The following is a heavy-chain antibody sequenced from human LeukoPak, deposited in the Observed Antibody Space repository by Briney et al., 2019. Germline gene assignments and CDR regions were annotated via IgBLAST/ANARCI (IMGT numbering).Heavy chain of an antibody. V-gene: IGHV3-30*09. CDR1: GFTFSSYA. D-gene: IGHD3-10*01. CDR3: AKDLAGASYSGPSSYFDF. Sequence: GGSLRLSCAASGFTFSSYAMHWVRQAPGKGLEWVAVISYDGSNKYYADSVKGRFAISRDNSKNTLYLQMNSLRAEDTAVYYCAKDLAGASYSGPSSYFDFWGQGTLVTVSS. J-gene: IGHJ4*02. CDR2: ISYDGSNK.